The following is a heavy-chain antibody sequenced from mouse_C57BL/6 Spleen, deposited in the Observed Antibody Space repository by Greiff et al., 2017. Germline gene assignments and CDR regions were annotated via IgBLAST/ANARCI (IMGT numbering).Heavy chain of an antibody. V-gene: IGHV1-59*01. CDR2: IDPSDSYT. Sequence: QVQLQQPGAELVRPGTSVKLSCKASGYTFTSYWMHWVKQRPGQGLEWIGVIDPSDSYTNYNQKFKGKATLTVDTSSSTAYMQLSSLTSEDSAVYYCARWSITTVVPYWYFDVWGTGTTVTGSS. J-gene: IGHJ1*03. D-gene: IGHD1-1*01. CDR1: GYTFTSYW. CDR3: ARWSITTVVPYWYFDV.